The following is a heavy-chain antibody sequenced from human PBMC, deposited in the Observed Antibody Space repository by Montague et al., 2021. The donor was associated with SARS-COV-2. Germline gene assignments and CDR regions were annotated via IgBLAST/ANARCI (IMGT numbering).Heavy chain of an antibody. CDR3: ARGSQAGSWPPTDSGMDV. J-gene: IGHJ6*02. Sequence: CAISGDSVSSNSAAWKWIRQSPSRGLEWLGRTYYRSKWHNDYAESVKSRITINPDTSKNQISLQLNSVTPEDTAVYYCARGSQAGSWPPTDSGMDVWGQGTKVPV. CDR2: TYYRSKWHN. CDR1: GDSVSSNSAA. V-gene: IGHV6-1*01. D-gene: IGHD6-13*01.